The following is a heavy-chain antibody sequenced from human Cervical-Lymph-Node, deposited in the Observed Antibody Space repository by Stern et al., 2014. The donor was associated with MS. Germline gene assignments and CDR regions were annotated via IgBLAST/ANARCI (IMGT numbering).Heavy chain of an antibody. J-gene: IGHJ4*02. D-gene: IGHD6-19*01. CDR3: VKDPDPVGGYYFDS. CDR2: ITWNSGVI. V-gene: IGHV3-9*01. Sequence: EVQLVESGGGLVQPGRSLGLSCVGSGFSFDDHAMHWVRQAPGKGLEWVSGITWNSGVIVYADSVKGRFTISRDNTKNSLYLQMNSLTEDDTALYYCVKDPDPVGGYYFDSWGQGTLVTVSS. CDR1: GFSFDDHA.